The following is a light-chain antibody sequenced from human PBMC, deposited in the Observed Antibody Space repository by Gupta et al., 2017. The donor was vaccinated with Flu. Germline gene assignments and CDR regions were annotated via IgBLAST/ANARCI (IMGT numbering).Light chain of an antibody. CDR3: QTWDSSKWV. J-gene: IGLJ3*02. Sequence: SYDLTQPPSVSVSPGPTACLPCSGTKLGDEYTYWYQQKAGQPPVVIIYQDSKRPSGVPDRFSGSVSGHTATLTISVTQPTDEADYYCQTWDSSKWVFGGGTKLTVL. CDR2: QDS. CDR1: KLGDEY. V-gene: IGLV3-1*01.